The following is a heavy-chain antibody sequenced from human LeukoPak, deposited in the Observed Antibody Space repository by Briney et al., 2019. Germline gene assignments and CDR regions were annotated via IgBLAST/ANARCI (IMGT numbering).Heavy chain of an antibody. J-gene: IGHJ4*02. CDR1: GYTFISYA. CDR2: ISAYNGNT. V-gene: IGHV1-18*01. Sequence: ASVTVSCTASGYTFISYAMNWVRQAPGQGLEWMGWISAYNGNTNYAQKLQGRVTMTTDTSTSTAYMELRSLRSDDTAVYYCASTSGSYDFDYWGQGTLVTVSS. D-gene: IGHD1-26*01. CDR3: ASTSGSYDFDY.